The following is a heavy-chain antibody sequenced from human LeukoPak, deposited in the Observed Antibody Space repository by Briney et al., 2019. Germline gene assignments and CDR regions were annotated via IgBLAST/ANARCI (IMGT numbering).Heavy chain of an antibody. CDR2: IYHSGST. CDR3: ARAPGWELLGGWFDP. D-gene: IGHD1-26*01. CDR1: GGSISSGGYY. J-gene: IGHJ5*02. V-gene: IGHV4-30-2*01. Sequence: SQTLSLTCTVSGGSISSGGYYWSWIRQPPGKGLEWIGYIYHSGSTYYNPSLKSRVTISVDRSKNQFSLKLSSVTAADTAVYYCARAPGWELLGGWFDPWGQGTLVTVSS.